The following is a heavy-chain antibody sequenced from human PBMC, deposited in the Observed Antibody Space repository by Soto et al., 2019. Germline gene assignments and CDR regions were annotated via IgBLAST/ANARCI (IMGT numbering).Heavy chain of an antibody. D-gene: IGHD3-22*01. J-gene: IGHJ4*02. V-gene: IGHV4-39*01. CDR3: ARLRFSPTYYYDSSGYRTGYYFDY. CDR1: GGSISSSSYY. CDR2: IYYSGST. Sequence: SETLSLTCTVSGGSISSSSYYWGWIRQPPGKGLEWIGSIYYSGSTYYNPSLKSRVTISVDTSKNQFSLKLSSVTAADTAVYYCARLRFSPTYYYDSSGYRTGYYFDYWGQGALVTVSS.